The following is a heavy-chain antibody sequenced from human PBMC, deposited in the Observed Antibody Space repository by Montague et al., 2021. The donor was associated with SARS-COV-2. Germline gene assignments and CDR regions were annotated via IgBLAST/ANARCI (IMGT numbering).Heavy chain of an antibody. CDR3: AASTIFGVVIILDY. CDR2: FDPEDGET. CDR1: GYTLTELS. Sequence: SVKVSYKVSGYTLTELSMHWVRQAPGKGLEWMGGFDPEDGETIYAQKFQGRVTMTEDTSTDTAYMELSSLRSEDTAVYYCAASTIFGVVIILDYWGQGTLVTVSS. V-gene: IGHV1-24*01. J-gene: IGHJ4*02. D-gene: IGHD3-3*01.